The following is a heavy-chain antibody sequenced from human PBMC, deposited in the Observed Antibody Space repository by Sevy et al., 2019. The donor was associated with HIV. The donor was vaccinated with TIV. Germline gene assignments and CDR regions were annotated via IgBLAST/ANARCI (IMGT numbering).Heavy chain of an antibody. CDR1: GDTFTNNY. J-gene: IGHJ4*02. CDR2: IDPSGGNA. CDR3: AKEGSDVWGSYRPFDY. D-gene: IGHD3-16*02. V-gene: IGHV1-46*01. Sequence: ASVKVSCKASGDTFTNNYLHWVRQAPGQGLEWMGIIDPSGGNATYAQKFQGRVSMTRDTSTSTVHMDLSSLRSEDTAVYYCAKEGSDVWGSYRPFDYWGQGTLVTVSS.